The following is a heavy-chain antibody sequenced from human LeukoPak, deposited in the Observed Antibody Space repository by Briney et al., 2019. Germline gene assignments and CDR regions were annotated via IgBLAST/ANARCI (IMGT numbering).Heavy chain of an antibody. Sequence: GASVTVSFKCSGCTFTCYYMHWVRQAPGQGLEWMGIINLSGGSTSYAQNFQGRVTMTRATSTSTVYMELTSLRSEDTAVYYCASMKRSVVVPAIGAFDIWGQGTMVTVSS. J-gene: IGHJ3*02. CDR3: ASMKRSVVVPAIGAFDI. CDR1: GCTFTCYY. D-gene: IGHD2-21*02. CDR2: INLSGGST. V-gene: IGHV1-46*01.